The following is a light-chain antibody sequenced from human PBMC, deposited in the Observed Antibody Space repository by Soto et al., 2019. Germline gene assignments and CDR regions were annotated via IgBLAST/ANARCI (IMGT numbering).Light chain of an antibody. CDR2: EVN. CDR1: SSNVGSYKL. J-gene: IGLJ1*01. CDR3: CSSGGSPTYV. Sequence: QSALTQPASVSGSPGQSITISCTVTSSNVGSYKLVSWYQQHPGKAPKLMIFEVNKRPSGVSNRFSVSKSGNTASLTSSGLKVEDEADYYCCSSGGSPTYVFGTGTKVTVL. V-gene: IGLV2-23*02.